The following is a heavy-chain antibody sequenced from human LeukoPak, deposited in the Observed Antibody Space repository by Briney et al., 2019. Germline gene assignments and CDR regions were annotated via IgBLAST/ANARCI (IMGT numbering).Heavy chain of an antibody. D-gene: IGHD6-6*01. CDR1: GFTFSSYS. CDR2: VTASSNYI. Sequence: GGSLRLSCEVSGFTFSSYSMSWVRQAPGKGPEWVSSVTASSNYIYYADSVKGRFTISRDNAKNSLYLQMNSLRVEDTAVYYCARGDGSPSGLYFASWGQGTLVTVSS. V-gene: IGHV3-21*01. CDR3: ARGDGSPSGLYFAS. J-gene: IGHJ4*02.